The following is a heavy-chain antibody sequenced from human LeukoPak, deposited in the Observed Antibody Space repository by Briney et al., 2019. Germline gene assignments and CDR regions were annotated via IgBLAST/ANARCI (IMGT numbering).Heavy chain of an antibody. J-gene: IGHJ4*02. CDR3: ARDFHLHYYDSSRGNDY. Sequence: ASVKVSCKASGYTFTGYYMHWVRQAPGRGLEWMGWINPNSGGTNYAQKFQGRVTMTRDTSISTAYMELSRLRSDDTAVYYCARDFHLHYYDSSRGNDYWGQGPWSPSPQ. CDR1: GYTFTGYY. D-gene: IGHD3-22*01. V-gene: IGHV1-2*02. CDR2: INPNSGGT.